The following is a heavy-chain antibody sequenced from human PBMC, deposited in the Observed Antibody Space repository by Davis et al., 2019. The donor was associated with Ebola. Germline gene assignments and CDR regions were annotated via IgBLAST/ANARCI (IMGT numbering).Heavy chain of an antibody. CDR2: IYYSGST. V-gene: IGHV4-61*01. CDR1: GGSVSSGSYY. Sequence: PSETLSLTCTVSGGSVSSGSYYWSWIRQPPGKGLEWIGYIYYSGSTNYNPSLKSRVTISVDTSKNQFSLKLSSVTAADTAVYYCARVPKDARGWYHVDYWGQGTLVTVSS. CDR3: ARVPKDARGWYHVDY. J-gene: IGHJ4*02. D-gene: IGHD6-19*01.